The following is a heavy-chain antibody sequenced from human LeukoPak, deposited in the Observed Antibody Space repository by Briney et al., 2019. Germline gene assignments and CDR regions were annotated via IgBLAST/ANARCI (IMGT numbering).Heavy chain of an antibody. CDR1: GYTCTNNY. CDR3: ARDQEGFDY. CDR2: IYPRDGST. J-gene: IGHJ4*02. Sequence: ASVKASCEAAGYTCTNNYIDWVRQAPGQGQEWMGMIYPRDGSTSYAQKFQGRVTVTRDTSTSTVHMELSGLRSEDTAVYYCARDQEGFDYWGQGTLVTVSS. V-gene: IGHV1-46*01.